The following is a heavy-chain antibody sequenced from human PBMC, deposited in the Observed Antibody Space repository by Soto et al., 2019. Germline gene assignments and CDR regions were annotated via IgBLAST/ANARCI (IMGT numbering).Heavy chain of an antibody. CDR1: GGTFSSYT. Sequence: QVQLVQSGAEVKKPGSSVKVSCKASGGTFSSYTISWVRQAPGQGLEWMGRIIPILGIANYAQKFQGRVTITEDKSTSTAYMELSSLRSEDTAVYYCGVVVVTATTFAEYFHHWGQGTLVTVSS. CDR3: GVVVVTATTFAEYFHH. J-gene: IGHJ1*01. V-gene: IGHV1-69*02. CDR2: IIPILGIA. D-gene: IGHD2-21*02.